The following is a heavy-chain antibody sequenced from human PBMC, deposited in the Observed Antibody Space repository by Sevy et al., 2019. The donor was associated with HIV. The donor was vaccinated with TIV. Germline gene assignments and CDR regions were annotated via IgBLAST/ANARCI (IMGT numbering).Heavy chain of an antibody. CDR1: GFTFSSYG. CDR3: ASDGYCSTTSCRTSRFDS. V-gene: IGHV3-30*03. J-gene: IGHJ4*02. CDR2: ISFDGSNN. Sequence: GGSLRLSCAASGFTFSSYGMHWVRQAPGKGLEWVAVISFDGSNNYCGDSVKGRFTISRDNSKNTLYLQMGSLRTEDTAIYSCASDGYCSTTSCRTSRFDSWGQGTLVTVSS. D-gene: IGHD2-2*03.